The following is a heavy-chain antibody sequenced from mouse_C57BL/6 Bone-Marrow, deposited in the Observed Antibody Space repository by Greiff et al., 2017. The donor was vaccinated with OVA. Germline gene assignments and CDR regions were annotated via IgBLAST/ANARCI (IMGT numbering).Heavy chain of an antibody. CDR1: GFSLTSYG. CDR3: AKLSNDDAMDY. Sequence: VQLQESGPGLVAPSQSLSITCTVSGFSLTSYGVDWVRQPPGKGLEWLGVIWGGGSTNYNSALMSRLSISKDNSKSQVFLKMKRLQADDTAMYYSAKLSNDDAMDYWGQGTSVTVSS. J-gene: IGHJ4*01. V-gene: IGHV2-9*01. CDR2: IWGGGST. D-gene: IGHD2-12*01.